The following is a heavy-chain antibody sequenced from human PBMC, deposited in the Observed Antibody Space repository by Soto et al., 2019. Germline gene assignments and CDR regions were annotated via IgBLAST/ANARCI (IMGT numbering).Heavy chain of an antibody. Sequence: QVQLVQSGAETKKPGASVKVSCKASGYTFISYDIHWVRQATGQGLERMGWMNPNRGTTGYAQKFQGRVTMNRNTSISTAYMELNSLTSEDTAVYYCARGGSSTPTIWDNWFDPWGQGTLVTVSS. CDR3: ARGGSSTPTIWDNWFDP. CDR2: MNPNRGTT. D-gene: IGHD1-26*01. V-gene: IGHV1-8*01. CDR1: GYTFISYD. J-gene: IGHJ5*02.